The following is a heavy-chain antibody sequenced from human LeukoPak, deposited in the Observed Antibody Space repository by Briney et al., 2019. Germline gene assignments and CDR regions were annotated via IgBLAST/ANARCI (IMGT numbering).Heavy chain of an antibody. V-gene: IGHV4-34*01. CDR1: GGSFSGYY. D-gene: IGHD6-13*01. Sequence: SETLSLTCAVYGGSFSGYYWSWIRQPPGKGLEWIGEINHSGSTYYNPSLKSRVTISVDTSKNQFSLKLSSVTAADTAVYYCARGLAAAGPYYFDYWGQGTLVTVSS. CDR2: INHSGST. CDR3: ARGLAAAGPYYFDY. J-gene: IGHJ4*02.